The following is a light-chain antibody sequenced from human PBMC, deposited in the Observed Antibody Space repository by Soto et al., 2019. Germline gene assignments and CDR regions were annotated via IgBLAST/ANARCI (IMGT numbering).Light chain of an antibody. V-gene: IGKV3-20*01. CDR1: QSVSSSY. CDR3: QYYDESMWT. J-gene: IGKJ1*01. Sequence: EIGLSQSPGTLSLSPGERATLSCRASQSVSSSYLGWYQQKPDQAPRLLIYGALYRAPGIPDRFSGSGSGTDFTLSISRLEPEDFAVYYCQYYDESMWTFGQGTKV. CDR2: GAL.